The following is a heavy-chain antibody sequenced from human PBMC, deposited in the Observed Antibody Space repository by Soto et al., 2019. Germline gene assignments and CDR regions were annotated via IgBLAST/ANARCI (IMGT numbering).Heavy chain of an antibody. J-gene: IGHJ5*02. CDR2: ISGSGGST. Sequence: PGGSLRLSCAASGFTFNNYAMNWVRQAPGKGLEWVSAISGSGGSTYYADSVKGRFTISRDNSKNTLYLQMNSLRAEDTAVYYCAKYRDVLLVPSFDPWFHGTLVIGSS. CDR3: AKYRDVLLVPSFDP. D-gene: IGHD3-16*02. CDR1: GFTFNNYA. V-gene: IGHV3-23*01.